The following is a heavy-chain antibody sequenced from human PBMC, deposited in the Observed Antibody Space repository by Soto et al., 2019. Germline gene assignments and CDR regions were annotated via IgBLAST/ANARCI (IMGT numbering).Heavy chain of an antibody. Sequence: QVQLQESGPGLVKPSDTLSLTCAVSGYSISSSHWWGWIRQPPGKGLEWIGYIYYSGSTYYNPSPKSRVTMSVDTSKNRFSLKLSSVTAVDTAVYSCARTLGGVYGFDYWGQGTLVTVSS. CDR3: ARTLGGVYGFDY. V-gene: IGHV4-28*01. CDR2: IYYSGST. CDR1: GYSISSSHW. D-gene: IGHD3-16*01. J-gene: IGHJ4*02.